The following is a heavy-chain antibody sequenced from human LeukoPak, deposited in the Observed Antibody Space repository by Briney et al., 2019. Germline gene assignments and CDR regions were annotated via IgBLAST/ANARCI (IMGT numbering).Heavy chain of an antibody. CDR1: GLTFSDYY. J-gene: IGHJ4*02. CDR2: ISNTGSTI. V-gene: IGHV3-11*01. CDR3: ARGGRSGWYIFGY. D-gene: IGHD6-19*01. Sequence: GGSLRLSCAASGLTFSDYYMSWIRQAPGKGLEWVSYISNTGSTIYYADSVEGRFTISRDNAKNSLYLQMDSLRAEDTAVYYCARGGRSGWYIFGYWGQGTLVTVSS.